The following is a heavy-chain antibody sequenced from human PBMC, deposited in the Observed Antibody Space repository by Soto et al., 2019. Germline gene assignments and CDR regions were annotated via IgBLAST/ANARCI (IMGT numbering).Heavy chain of an antibody. CDR2: ISYDGSNK. V-gene: IGHV3-30*18. Sequence: GGSLRLSCAASGFTFSSYGMHWVRQAPGKGLEWVAVISYDGSNKYYADSVKGRFTISRDNSKNTLYLQMNSLRAEDTAVYYCAKDRDYDILTGYYMGYSYYGMDVWGQGTTVTVSS. J-gene: IGHJ6*02. D-gene: IGHD3-9*01. CDR3: AKDRDYDILTGYYMGYSYYGMDV. CDR1: GFTFSSYG.